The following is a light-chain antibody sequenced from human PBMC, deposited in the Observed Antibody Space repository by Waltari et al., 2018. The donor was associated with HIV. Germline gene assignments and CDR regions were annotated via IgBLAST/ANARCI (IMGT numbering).Light chain of an antibody. CDR1: SSDVGGYNY. V-gene: IGLV2-23*02. Sequence: QSALTQPASVSGSPGQSITISCTGTSSDVGGYNYVSWYQQHPGKAPKLMSYDVSKRPSGVSHRVSGSKSGNTASLTISGLQAEDEADYYCCSYAGSSTHVVFGGGTKLTVL. CDR2: DVS. J-gene: IGLJ2*01. CDR3: CSYAGSSTHVV.